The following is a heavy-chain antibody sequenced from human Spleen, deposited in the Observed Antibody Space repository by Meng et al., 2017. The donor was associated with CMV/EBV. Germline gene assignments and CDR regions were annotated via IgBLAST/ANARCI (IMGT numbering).Heavy chain of an antibody. CDR1: GGSMRTYY. CDR3: ARALDHDYHDYYFDL. J-gene: IGHJ4*02. Sequence: ETLSLTCTVSGGSMRTYYWSWIRQPPGKGLEWVSIIYIDGSTSYAASVKGRFTISRDISKNTLSLQMNSLRAEDTAIYYCARALDHDYHDYYFDLWGQGTLVTVSS. D-gene: IGHD4-17*01. CDR2: IYIDGST. V-gene: IGHV3-53*01.